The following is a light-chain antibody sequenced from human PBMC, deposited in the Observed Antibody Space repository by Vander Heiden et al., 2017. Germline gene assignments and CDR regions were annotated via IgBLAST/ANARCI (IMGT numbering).Light chain of an antibody. CDR1: QGINTF. CDR3: QQYDTFPIT. Sequence: DIQMAQSPSSLSASVGDRVTFTCRASQGINTFLGWFQQKPGKAPKSLIYGASTLQSGVPSRFSGSGSGTDFTLTISSPQPEDFATYYCQQYDTFPITFGQGTRLEIK. J-gene: IGKJ5*01. CDR2: GAS. V-gene: IGKV1-16*01.